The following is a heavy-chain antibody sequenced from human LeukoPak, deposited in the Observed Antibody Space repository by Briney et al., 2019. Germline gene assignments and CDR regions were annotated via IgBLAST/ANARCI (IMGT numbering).Heavy chain of an antibody. D-gene: IGHD4-11*01. Sequence: TGGSLRLSCAASGFTISRYWMHWVRQAPGKGLVWVSRINTDGRTITYADSVKGRFTISRDNAKNTLYLQMNSLRAEDTAVYYCVRSAFLTTEFYFDYWGHGTLVTVSS. V-gene: IGHV3-74*01. CDR2: INTDGRTI. CDR1: GFTISRYW. J-gene: IGHJ4*01. CDR3: VRSAFLTTEFYFDY.